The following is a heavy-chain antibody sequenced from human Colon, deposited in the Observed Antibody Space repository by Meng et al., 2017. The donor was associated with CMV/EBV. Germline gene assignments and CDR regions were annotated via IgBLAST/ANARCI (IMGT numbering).Heavy chain of an antibody. Sequence: QVQLVQSGAEVMKPRASVKVSCKSSGYTFTNFGISWVRQAPGQGLEWMAYISPYNGDTNYAQRFQGRVALTTDTSTSTVYMELGSLTSDDTAMYYCARELARGGYWGQGTLVTVSS. V-gene: IGHV1-18*01. J-gene: IGHJ4*02. CDR3: ARELARGGY. CDR1: GYTFTNFG. CDR2: ISPYNGDT.